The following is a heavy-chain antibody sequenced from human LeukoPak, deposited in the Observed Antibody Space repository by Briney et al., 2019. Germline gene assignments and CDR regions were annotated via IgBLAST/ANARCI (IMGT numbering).Heavy chain of an antibody. CDR1: GFPFRSYA. J-gene: IGHJ4*02. D-gene: IGHD1-1*01. CDR3: AKVDYWSPENYFDS. CDR2: ITDDEDT. Sequence: GGSLRLSCVASGFPFRSYAMTWARQTPGKGLESVSVITDDEDTYYADSVKGRFTVSRDNSQNTVFLQMNSLRVEDTAVYYCAKVDYWSPENYFDSWGQGTLVTVSS. V-gene: IGHV3-23*01.